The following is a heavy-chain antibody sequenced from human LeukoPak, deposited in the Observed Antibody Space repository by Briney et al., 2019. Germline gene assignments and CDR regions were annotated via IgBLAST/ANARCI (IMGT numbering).Heavy chain of an antibody. CDR2: ISNDGSNE. D-gene: IGHD3-16*01. V-gene: IGHV3-30*18. Sequence: GGSLRLSCEASGLTFSTYGMHWVRQTPGKGLEWVAVISNDGSNEKYAESAKGRFTISRDNSKNTLYLQMNSLRAEDTAVYYCAKDLGSYGSENFDYWGPGTLATVSS. CDR3: AKDLGSYGSENFDY. CDR1: GLTFSTYG. J-gene: IGHJ4*02.